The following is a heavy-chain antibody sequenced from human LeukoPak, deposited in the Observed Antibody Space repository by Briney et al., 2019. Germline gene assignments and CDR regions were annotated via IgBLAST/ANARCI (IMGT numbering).Heavy chain of an antibody. D-gene: IGHD3-3*01. CDR2: IYYSGST. CDR3: ASDNRQYYDFWSGYSRNYYYYYYMDV. Sequence: PSETLSLTCTVSGGSISSSSYYWGWIRQPPGKGLEWIGSIYYSGSTYYNPSLKSRVTISVDTSKNQFSLKLSSVTAADTAVYYCASDNRQYYDFWSGYSRNYYYYYYMDVWGKGTTVTVSS. J-gene: IGHJ6*03. V-gene: IGHV4-39*07. CDR1: GGSISSSSYY.